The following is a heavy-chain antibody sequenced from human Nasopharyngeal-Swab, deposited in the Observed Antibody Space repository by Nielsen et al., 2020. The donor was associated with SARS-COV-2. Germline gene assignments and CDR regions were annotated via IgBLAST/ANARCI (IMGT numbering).Heavy chain of an antibody. CDR2: IYSGGSST. CDR3: AKDQGSYYDY. V-gene: IGHV3-23*03. D-gene: IGHD1-26*01. CDR1: GFTFSSYA. J-gene: IGHJ4*02. Sequence: GGSLRLSCAASGFTFSSYAMSWVRQAPGKGLEWVSVIYSGGSSTYYADSVKGRFTISRDNSKNTLYLQMNSLRAEDTAVYYCAKDQGSYYDYWGQGTLATVSS.